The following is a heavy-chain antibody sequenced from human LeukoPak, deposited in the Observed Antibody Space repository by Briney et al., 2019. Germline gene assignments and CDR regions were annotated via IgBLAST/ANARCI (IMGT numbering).Heavy chain of an antibody. J-gene: IGHJ4*02. CDR1: GFTFSNYS. CDR2: ISSSSATI. Sequence: GGSLGLSCAASGFTFSNYSMNWVRQAPGKGLEWISYISSSSATIYYADSVKGRFTISRDNAKNSLYLQMNSLRAEDTAVYYCARGRDLFDSWGQGTLVIVSS. V-gene: IGHV3-48*04. CDR3: ARGRDLFDS.